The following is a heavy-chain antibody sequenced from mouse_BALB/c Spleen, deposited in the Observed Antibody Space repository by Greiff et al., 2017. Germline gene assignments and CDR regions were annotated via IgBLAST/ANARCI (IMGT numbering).Heavy chain of an antibody. CDR1: GFTFSSYA. CDR2: ISSGGSYT. J-gene: IGHJ2*01. Sequence: DVLLLQSGGGLVKPGGSLKLSCAASGFTFSSYAMSWVRQTPEKRLEWVATISSGGSYTYYPDSVKGRFTISRDNAKNTLYLQMSSLRSEDTAMYYCARQGGSDYWGQGTTLTVSS. V-gene: IGHV5-9-3*01. CDR3: ARQGGSDY.